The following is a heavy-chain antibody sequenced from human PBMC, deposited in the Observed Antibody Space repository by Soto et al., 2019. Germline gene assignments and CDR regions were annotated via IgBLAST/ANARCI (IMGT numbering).Heavy chain of an antibody. D-gene: IGHD4-17*01. Sequence: QVQLQESGPGLVKPSETLSLTCTVSGGSISSYYWSWIRQPAGKGLEWIGRIYTSGSTNYNPSLKSRVTMSVDTSKNQFSLKLSSVTAADTAVYYCARDESGDYGDYDYYYYGMDVWGQGTTVTVSS. J-gene: IGHJ6*02. CDR3: ARDESGDYGDYDYYYYGMDV. CDR1: GGSISSYY. V-gene: IGHV4-4*07. CDR2: IYTSGST.